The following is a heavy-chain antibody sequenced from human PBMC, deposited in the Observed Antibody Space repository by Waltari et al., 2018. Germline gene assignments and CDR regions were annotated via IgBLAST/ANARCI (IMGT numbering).Heavy chain of an antibody. Sequence: QVQLVESGGGVVPPGRSLRLSRAASGFAFRSCAMHWVRQAPGKGLEWVAVIWSDGSYEYYADSVKGRFTVSRDNSKTALFVQMNSLRAEDTAVYYCARALGSGSFLIDFWGQGTLVTVSS. D-gene: IGHD3-10*01. V-gene: IGHV3-33*01. CDR2: IWSDGSYE. J-gene: IGHJ4*02. CDR3: ARALGSGSFLIDF. CDR1: GFAFRSCA.